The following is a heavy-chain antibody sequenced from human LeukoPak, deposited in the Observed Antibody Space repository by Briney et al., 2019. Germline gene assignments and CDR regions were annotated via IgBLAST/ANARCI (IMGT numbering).Heavy chain of an antibody. CDR1: GFTFSSYS. J-gene: IGHJ4*01. Sequence: GGSLRLSCAASGFTFSSYSMNWVRQASGKGLEWVSSISSSSYIYYADSAKGRFTISRDNAKNSLYLQMNSLEAEDTGVYYCARAIPGIAAAGTSDYWGQGTLVTVSS. CDR3: ARAIPGIAAAGTSDY. CDR2: ISSSSYI. D-gene: IGHD6-13*01. V-gene: IGHV3-21*01.